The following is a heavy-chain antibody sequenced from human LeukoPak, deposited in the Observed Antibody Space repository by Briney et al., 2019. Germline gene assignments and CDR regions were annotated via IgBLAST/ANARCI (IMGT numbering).Heavy chain of an antibody. J-gene: IGHJ4*02. D-gene: IGHD3-22*01. CDR3: ASEPGVGYYDSSGYYLLDY. CDR2: ISSSGSTI. Sequence: GGSLRLSCAASGFTFSDYYMSWIRQAPGKGLEWVSYISSSGSTIYYADSVKGRFTISRDNAKNSLYLQMNSLRAEDTAVYYCASEPGVGYYDSSGYYLLDYWGQGTLVTVSS. CDR1: GFTFSDYY. V-gene: IGHV3-11*01.